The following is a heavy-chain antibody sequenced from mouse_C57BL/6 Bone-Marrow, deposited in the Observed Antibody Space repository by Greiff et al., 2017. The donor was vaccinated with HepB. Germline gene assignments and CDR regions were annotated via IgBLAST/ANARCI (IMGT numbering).Heavy chain of an antibody. D-gene: IGHD1-2*01. V-gene: IGHV1-82*01. CDR3: APTTAPYYAMDY. CDR1: GYAFSSSW. CDR2: IYPGDGDT. J-gene: IGHJ4*01. Sequence: QVQLQQSGPELVKPGASVKISCKASGYAFSSSWMNWVKQRPGKGLEWIGRIYPGDGDTNYNGKFKGKATLTADKSSSTAYMQLSSLTSEDSAVYFCAPTTAPYYAMDYWGQGTSVTVSS.